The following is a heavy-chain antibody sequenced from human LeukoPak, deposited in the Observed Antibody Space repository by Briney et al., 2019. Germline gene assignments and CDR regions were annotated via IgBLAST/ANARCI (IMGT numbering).Heavy chain of an antibody. D-gene: IGHD1-26*01. Sequence: SETLSLTCTVSGGSILSSSYYWGWIRQPPGKGLEWIGSIYSSGSSYYNASLQSRVTISIETSKNQISLRLNSVTAADTAMYYCAKSGGYGLIDYWGQGTLVTVSS. J-gene: IGHJ4*02. V-gene: IGHV4-39*01. CDR1: GGSILSSSYY. CDR3: AKSGGYGLIDY. CDR2: IYSSGSS.